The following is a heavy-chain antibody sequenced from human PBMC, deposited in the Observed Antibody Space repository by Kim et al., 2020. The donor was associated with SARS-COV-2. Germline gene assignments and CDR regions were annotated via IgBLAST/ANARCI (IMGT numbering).Heavy chain of an antibody. CDR2: IYYSGST. V-gene: IGHV4-30-4*01. J-gene: IGHJ6*02. Sequence: SETLSLTCTVSGGSISSGDYYWSWIRQPPGKGLEWIGYIYYSGSTYYNPSLKSRVTISVDTSKNQFSLKLSSVTAADTAVYYCAREGKVDDILTGYSLPVLNYGMDVWGQGTTVTVSS. CDR1: GGSISSGDYY. D-gene: IGHD3-9*01. CDR3: AREGKVDDILTGYSLPVLNYGMDV.